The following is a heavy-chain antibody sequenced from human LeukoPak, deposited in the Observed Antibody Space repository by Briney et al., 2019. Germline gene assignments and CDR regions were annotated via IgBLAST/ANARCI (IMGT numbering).Heavy chain of an antibody. Sequence: PSETLSLTCAVSGGSISSYYWSWIREPAGKGLGWSGRIYSIGSTNSNPSLKSRVTISVDTSKNQFSLKLSSVTAADTAVYYCARVIDVAAAGYFDSWGQGTQVTVSS. D-gene: IGHD6-13*01. CDR3: ARVIDVAAAGYFDS. V-gene: IGHV4-4*07. CDR1: GGSISSYY. CDR2: IYSIGST. J-gene: IGHJ4*02.